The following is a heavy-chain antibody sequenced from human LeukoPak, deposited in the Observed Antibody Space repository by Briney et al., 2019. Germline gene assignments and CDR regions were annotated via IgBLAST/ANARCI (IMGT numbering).Heavy chain of an antibody. J-gene: IGHJ4*02. CDR3: ARDRWGYSYGGD. CDR1: GFTFSSYG. CDR2: IKQDGTEK. D-gene: IGHD5-18*01. Sequence: PGGSLRLSCAASGFTFSSYGMSWVRQPPGKGLEWAANIKQDGTEKYYVDSVKGRFTISRDNAKNSLYLQMNSLRAEETAVYYCARDRWGYSYGGDWGQGTLVTVSS. V-gene: IGHV3-7*01.